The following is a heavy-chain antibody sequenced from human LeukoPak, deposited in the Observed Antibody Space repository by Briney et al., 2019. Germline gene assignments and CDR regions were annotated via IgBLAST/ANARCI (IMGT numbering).Heavy chain of an antibody. CDR2: ISSSGSTI. D-gene: IGHD1-26*01. CDR1: GFTFSSYS. CDR3: AKDQQWELEGGYYFDY. J-gene: IGHJ4*02. V-gene: IGHV3-48*04. Sequence: GGSLRLSGAASGFTFSSYSRNWVRQAPGMGLVWVSYISSSGSTIYYTDSGKGRLTISRYNAKNSLDLQMNSMRAEDMALYYCAKDQQWELEGGYYFDYWGQGTLVTVSS.